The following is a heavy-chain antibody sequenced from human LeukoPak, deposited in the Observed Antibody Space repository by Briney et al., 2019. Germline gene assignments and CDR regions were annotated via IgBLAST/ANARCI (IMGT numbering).Heavy chain of an antibody. Sequence: GASVKVSCKASGYTFTSYGMSWVRQAPGQGLEWIGWISAYNGNTNYAQKLQGRVTMTTDTSTSTAYMELRSLRSDDTAVYYCARSQIVATTHYYYYYMDVWGKGTTVTISS. CDR2: ISAYNGNT. CDR1: GYTFTSYG. CDR3: ARSQIVATTHYYYYYMDV. J-gene: IGHJ6*03. D-gene: IGHD5-12*01. V-gene: IGHV1-18*01.